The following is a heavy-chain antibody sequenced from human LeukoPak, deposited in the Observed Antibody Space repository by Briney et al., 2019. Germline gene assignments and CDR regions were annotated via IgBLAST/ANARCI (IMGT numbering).Heavy chain of an antibody. CDR2: INHSGST. V-gene: IGHV4-34*01. J-gene: IGHJ4*02. D-gene: IGHD3-22*01. CDR1: GGSFSGYY. CDR3: ARRVIVVASFDY. Sequence: PSETLSLTWAVYGGSFSGYYWSWIRQPPGKGLEWIGEINHSGSTNYNPSLKSRVTISVDTSKNQFSLKLSSVTAADTAVYYCARRVIVVASFDYWGQGTLVTVSS.